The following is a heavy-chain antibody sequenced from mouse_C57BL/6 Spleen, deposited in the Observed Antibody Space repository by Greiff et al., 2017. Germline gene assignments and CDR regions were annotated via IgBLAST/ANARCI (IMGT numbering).Heavy chain of an antibody. Sequence: QVQLQQPGAELVKPGASVKVSCKASGYTFTSYWMHWVKQRPGQGLEWVGRIHPSDSDTNYNQKFKCKDTLTVDKSSRTAYMQLSSLTSEEAAVYYWAMGTPSYPWYFDVWGTGTTVTVSS. V-gene: IGHV1-74*01. D-gene: IGHD3-1*01. CDR3: AMGTPSYPWYFDV. CDR2: IHPSDSDT. CDR1: GYTFTSYW. J-gene: IGHJ1*03.